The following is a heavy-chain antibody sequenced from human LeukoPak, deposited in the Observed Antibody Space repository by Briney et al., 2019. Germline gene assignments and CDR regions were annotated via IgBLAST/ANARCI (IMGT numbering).Heavy chain of an antibody. D-gene: IGHD3-3*01. CDR3: AREPHDFWSGNYMDV. V-gene: IGHV3-7*01. J-gene: IGHJ6*03. CDR2: IKQHGSEK. CDR1: GFTFSDYY. Sequence: GGSLRLSCAASGFTFSDYYMSGIRQAPGKGLEWVANIKQHGSEKYYVDSVKGRFTISRDNAKNSLYLQMNSLRAEDTAVYYCAREPHDFWSGNYMDVWGKGTTVTVS.